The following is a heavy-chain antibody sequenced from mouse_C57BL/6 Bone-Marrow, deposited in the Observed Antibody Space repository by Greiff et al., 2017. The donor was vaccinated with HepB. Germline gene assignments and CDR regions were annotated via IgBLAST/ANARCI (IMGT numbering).Heavy chain of an antibody. CDR1: GFSLTSYG. Sequence: QVQLKESGPGLVQPSQSLSITCTVSGFSLTSYGVHWVRQSPGKGLEWLGVIWRGGSTNYNAAFMSRLSITKDNSKSQVFFKMNSLQADDTAIYYCAIYYGSSYYWYFDVWGTGTTVTVSS. CDR3: AIYYGSSYYWYFDV. J-gene: IGHJ1*03. V-gene: IGHV2-5*01. D-gene: IGHD1-1*01. CDR2: IWRGGST.